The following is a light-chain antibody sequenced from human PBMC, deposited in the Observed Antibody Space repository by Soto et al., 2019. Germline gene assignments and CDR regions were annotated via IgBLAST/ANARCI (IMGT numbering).Light chain of an antibody. CDR3: QQYETYSRT. J-gene: IGKJ1*01. CDR2: DAS. V-gene: IGKV1-5*01. CDR1: QSISAT. Sequence: DIPMTQSPSTLSASVGDRVTITCRASQSISATLAWYQQKPGKAPKLLIYDASSLERGVPSRFSGSGSGTEFSLTSSSLQPDDFATYYCQQYETYSRTFGQGTKVEIK.